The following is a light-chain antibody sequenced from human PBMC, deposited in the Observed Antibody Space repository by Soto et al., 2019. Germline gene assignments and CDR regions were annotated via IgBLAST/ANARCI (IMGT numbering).Light chain of an antibody. V-gene: IGKV3-11*01. CDR2: GAS. J-gene: IGKJ2*01. CDR3: QQRSNWPPMYT. Sequence: EIVLTQSPATLSLSPGERATLSCRASQSVSSYLAWYQQKPGQAPRLLIYGASNRATGIPARLSGSGSGTDFTLTISSLETEDFAVYYCQQRSNWPPMYTFGQGTKLEIK. CDR1: QSVSSY.